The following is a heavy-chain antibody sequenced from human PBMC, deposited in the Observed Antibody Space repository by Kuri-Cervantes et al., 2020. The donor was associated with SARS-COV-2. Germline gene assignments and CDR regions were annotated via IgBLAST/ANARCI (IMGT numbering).Heavy chain of an antibody. Sequence: SETLSLICTVSGGSISSSSYYWGWIRQPPGKGLEWIGEINHSGSTNYNPSLKSRVTISVDTSKNQFSLKLSSVTAADTAVYYCARTLRFLEWFFDYWGQGTLVTVSS. V-gene: IGHV4-39*07. CDR1: GGSISSSSYY. J-gene: IGHJ4*02. CDR2: INHSGST. D-gene: IGHD3-3*01. CDR3: ARTLRFLEWFFDY.